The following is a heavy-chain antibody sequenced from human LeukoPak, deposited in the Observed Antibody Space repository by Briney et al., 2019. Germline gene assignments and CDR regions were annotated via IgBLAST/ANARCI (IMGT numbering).Heavy chain of an antibody. CDR3: AKRAPYMVATDY. CDR2: IWYDGSNK. Sequence: GGSLRLSCAASGFTFSSYGMHWVRQAPGKGLEWVAVIWYDGSNKYYADSVKGRFTISRDNSKNMLYLQMNSLRAEDTAVYYCAKRAPYMVATDYWGQGTLVTVSS. CDR1: GFTFSSYG. D-gene: IGHD5-12*01. V-gene: IGHV3-33*06. J-gene: IGHJ4*02.